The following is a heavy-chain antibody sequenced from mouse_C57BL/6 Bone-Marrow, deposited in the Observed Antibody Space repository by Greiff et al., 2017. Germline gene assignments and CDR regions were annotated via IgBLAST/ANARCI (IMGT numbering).Heavy chain of an antibody. CDR2: ISDGGSYT. J-gene: IGHJ3*01. CDR1: GFTFSSYA. V-gene: IGHV5-4*01. Sequence: EVKLQESGGGLVKPGGSLKLSCAASGFTFSSYAMSWVRQTPEKRLEWVATISDGGSYTYYPDNVKGRFTISRDNAKNNLYLQMSHLKSEDTAMDYYAREAYDYGAYWGQGTLVTVSA. CDR3: AREAYDYGAY. D-gene: IGHD2-4*01.